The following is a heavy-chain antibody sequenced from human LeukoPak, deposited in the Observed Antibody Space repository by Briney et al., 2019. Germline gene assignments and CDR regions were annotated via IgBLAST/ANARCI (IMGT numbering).Heavy chain of an antibody. J-gene: IGHJ4*02. D-gene: IGHD3-3*01. Sequence: PGGSLRLSCAASGFNFRDYTMTWIRQAPGKGLEWVGNIKGDGSEKYYVDSVKGRFTISRDNAKNSLYLQMNSLRAEDTAVYYCARDFRFLEDYWGQGTLVTVSS. CDR3: ARDFRFLEDY. CDR2: IKGDGSEK. CDR1: GFNFRDYT. V-gene: IGHV3-7*01.